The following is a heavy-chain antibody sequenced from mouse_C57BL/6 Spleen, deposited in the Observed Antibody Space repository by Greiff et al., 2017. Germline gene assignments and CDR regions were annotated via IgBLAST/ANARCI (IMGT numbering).Heavy chain of an antibody. CDR2: IDPANGST. Sequence: VQLQQSVAELVRPGASVKLSCTASGFNITNTYMHWVKQRPEQGLEWIGRIDPANGSTKYAPKFPGKATITADTSSNTAYLQLSSLTSEVTAIDYCARNPSNYYGSSYWYFDVWGTGTTVTVSS. J-gene: IGHJ1*03. CDR3: ARNPSNYYGSSYWYFDV. V-gene: IGHV14-3*01. D-gene: IGHD1-1*01. CDR1: GFNITNTY.